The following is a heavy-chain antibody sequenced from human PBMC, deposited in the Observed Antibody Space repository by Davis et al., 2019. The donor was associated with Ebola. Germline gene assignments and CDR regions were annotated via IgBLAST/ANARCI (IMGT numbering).Heavy chain of an antibody. J-gene: IGHJ3*02. CDR3: TRGLAGSRAFDI. D-gene: IGHD1-14*01. CDR2: IRSKANSYAT. Sequence: PGGSLRLSCAASGFTFSGSAMHWVRQASGKGLEWVGRIRSKANSYATAYAASVKGRFTISRDDSKNTAYLQMNSLKTEDTAVYYCTRGLAGSRAFDIWGQGTMVTVSS. CDR1: GFTFSGSA. V-gene: IGHV3-73*01.